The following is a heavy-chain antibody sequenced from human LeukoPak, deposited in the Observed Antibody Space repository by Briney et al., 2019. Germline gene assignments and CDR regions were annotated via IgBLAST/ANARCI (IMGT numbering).Heavy chain of an antibody. CDR3: AGSPPVWSGYIYFDY. CDR2: IYHSGST. J-gene: IGHJ4*02. Sequence: SETLSLTCAVSGGSISSSNWWSWVRQLPGKGLEWIGEIYHSGSTNYNPSLKSRVTISVDKSKNQFSLKLSSVTAADTAVYYCAGSPPVWSGYIYFDYWGQGTLVTVSS. V-gene: IGHV4-4*02. D-gene: IGHD3-3*01. CDR1: GGSISSSNW.